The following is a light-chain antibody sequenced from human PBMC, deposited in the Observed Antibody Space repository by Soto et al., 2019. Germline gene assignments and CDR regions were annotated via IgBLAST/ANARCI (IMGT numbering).Light chain of an antibody. Sequence: EILLTQSPGTLSLSPGERATLSCRASQSVSSSYLAWYQQKPGQAPRLLIYGASSRATGIPDRFGGSGSGTDFTLTVSSLEPEDFAVYYCQQYGRSPWTFGQGTKVDIK. CDR3: QQYGRSPWT. J-gene: IGKJ1*01. V-gene: IGKV3-20*01. CDR2: GAS. CDR1: QSVSSSY.